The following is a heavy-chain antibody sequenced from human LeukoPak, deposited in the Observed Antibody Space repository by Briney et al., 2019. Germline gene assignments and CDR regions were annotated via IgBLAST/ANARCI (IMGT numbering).Heavy chain of an antibody. Sequence: GTLSLTCAVSGGSISSSNWCSWVRQAPGKGLEWVANIDKDGSEKYYMDSVKGRFTISRDNAKTSLSLQMNSLRDDDTAVYYCATGGAFNYHINVWGRGTTVTVSS. CDR3: ATGGAFNYHINV. CDR1: GGSISSSNW. V-gene: IGHV3-7*01. CDR2: IDKDGSEK. D-gene: IGHD3-16*01. J-gene: IGHJ6*03.